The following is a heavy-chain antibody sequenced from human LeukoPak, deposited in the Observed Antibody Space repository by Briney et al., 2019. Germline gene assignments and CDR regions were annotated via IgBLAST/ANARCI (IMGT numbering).Heavy chain of an antibody. CDR2: ISGSGGST. CDR1: GFTFSSYA. J-gene: IGHJ5*02. CDR3: AKAALLWFGELYNWFDP. Sequence: GGSLTLSCAASGFTFSSYAMSWVRQAPGKGLEWVSAISGSGGSTYYADSVKGRFTISRDNSKNTLYLQMNSLRAEDTAVYYCAKAALLWFGELYNWFDPWGQGTLVTVSS. D-gene: IGHD3-10*01. V-gene: IGHV3-23*01.